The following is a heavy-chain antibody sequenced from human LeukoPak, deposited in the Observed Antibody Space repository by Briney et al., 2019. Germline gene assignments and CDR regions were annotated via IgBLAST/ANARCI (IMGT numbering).Heavy chain of an antibody. V-gene: IGHV4-30-4*07. CDR3: AGGLISPLAPFDY. J-gene: IGHJ4*02. Sequence: PSETLSLTCAVSGGSISSGGYSWSWIRQPPGKGLEWIGYIYYSGSTYYNPSLKSRVTISVDTSKNQFSLKLSSVTAADTAVYYCAGGLISPLAPFDYWGQGTLVTVSS. CDR2: IYYSGST. D-gene: IGHD2-15*01. CDR1: GGSISSGGYS.